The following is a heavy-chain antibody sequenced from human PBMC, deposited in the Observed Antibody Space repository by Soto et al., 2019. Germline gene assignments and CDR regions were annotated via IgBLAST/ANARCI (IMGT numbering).Heavy chain of an antibody. V-gene: IGHV4-4*07. Sequence: QVQLQESGPKLVNPSETLSLTCTVSSDSISRFSWSWIRQAAGKGLEWIGRVYVNAATKYAPSLRSRLNISVDTSKNQFSLRLTSVTAADTAVYFCAREARGDFSGIFDNWGRGTLVTVSS. CDR3: AREARGDFSGIFDN. CDR2: VYVNAAT. D-gene: IGHD2-21*02. CDR1: SDSISRFS. J-gene: IGHJ4*02.